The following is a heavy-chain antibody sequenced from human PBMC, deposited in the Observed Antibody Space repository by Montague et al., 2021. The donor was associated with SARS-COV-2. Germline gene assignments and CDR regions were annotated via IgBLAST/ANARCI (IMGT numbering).Heavy chain of an antibody. CDR1: GDSVSSKSAA. D-gene: IGHD3-9*01. J-gene: IGHJ4*02. Sequence: CAISGDSVSSKSAAWNWIRQSPSRGLEWLGRTYYRSQWYEDYAVFVKGRITIKPDTSKNQFSLKLSSVTAADTAVYYCVRSRAERYFDWTKLDAHVKPYYFGYWGQGTLVTVSS. CDR3: VRSRAERYFDWTKLDAHVKPYYFGY. CDR2: TYYRSQWYE. V-gene: IGHV6-1*01.